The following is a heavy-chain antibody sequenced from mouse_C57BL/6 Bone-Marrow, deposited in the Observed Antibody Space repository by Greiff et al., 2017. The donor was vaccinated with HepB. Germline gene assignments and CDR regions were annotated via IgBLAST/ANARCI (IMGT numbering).Heavy chain of an antibody. CDR1: GFTFSDYG. V-gene: IGHV5-17*01. D-gene: IGHD2-3*01. J-gene: IGHJ3*01. CDR2: ISSGSSTI. CDR3: ARSGYYRLAWFDY. Sequence: DVMLVESGGGLVKPGGSLKLSCAASGFTFSDYGMHWVRQAPEKGLEWVAYISSGSSTIYYADTVKGLFTISRDNAKNTLFLQMTSLRSEDTAMDYCARSGYYRLAWFDYWGQGTLVTVSA.